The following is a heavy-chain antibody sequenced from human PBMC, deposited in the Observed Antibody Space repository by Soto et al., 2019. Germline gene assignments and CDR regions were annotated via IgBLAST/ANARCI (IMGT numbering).Heavy chain of an antibody. J-gene: IGHJ5*02. CDR3: ARLRYDYGDYLWFDP. V-gene: IGHV5-10-1*03. D-gene: IGHD4-17*01. Sequence: EVQLVQSGAEVKKPGESLRISCKGSGYSFTSYWISWVRQMPGKGLEWMGRIDPSDSYTKYSPSFQGHVTMSADKSISTAYLQCSSLKASDTAMYYCARLRYDYGDYLWFDPWGQGTLVTVSS. CDR2: IDPSDSYT. CDR1: GYSFTSYW.